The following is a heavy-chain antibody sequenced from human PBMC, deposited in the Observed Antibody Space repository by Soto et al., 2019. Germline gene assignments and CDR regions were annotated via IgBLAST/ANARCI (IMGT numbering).Heavy chain of an antibody. D-gene: IGHD2-8*01. J-gene: IGHJ6*02. V-gene: IGHV3-15*01. CDR2: IKSKTDGGTT. CDR3: TTERYCTNGVCLLYYYGIDV. Sequence: EVQLVESGGGLVKPGGSLRLSCAASGFTFSNAWMSWVRQAPGKGLEWVGRIKSKTDGGTTDYAAPVKGRFTISRDDSRNTLYLQRNGLKREDTAVYYCTTERYCTNGVCLLYYYGIDVWGQGTTVTVSS. CDR1: GFTFSNAW.